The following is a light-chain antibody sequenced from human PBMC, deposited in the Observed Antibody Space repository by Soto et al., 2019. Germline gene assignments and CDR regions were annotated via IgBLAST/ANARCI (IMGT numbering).Light chain of an antibody. CDR1: QDITNY. J-gene: IGKJ5*01. CDR3: QQFDNVPFT. CDR2: VAS. Sequence: DIQMTQSPSSLSASVGDRVTIICQASQDITNYLNWYQQKPGKAPKLLIYVASNLETGVPSRFSGSGSGTHFSFTISSLQPEDIATYYCQQFDNVPFTFGQGTRLEMK. V-gene: IGKV1-33*01.